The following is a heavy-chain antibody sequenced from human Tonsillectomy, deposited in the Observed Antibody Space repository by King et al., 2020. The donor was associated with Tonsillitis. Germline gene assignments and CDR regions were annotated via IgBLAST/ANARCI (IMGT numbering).Heavy chain of an antibody. CDR2: INHSGST. CDR1: GGSFSGYY. V-gene: IGHV4-34*01. J-gene: IGHJ4*02. CDR3: ARRVFGDYGDYVGRVGIYY. D-gene: IGHD4-17*01. Sequence: VQLQQWGAGLLKPSETLSLTCAVYGGSFSGYYWSWIRQPPGKGLEWIGEINHSGSTNYNPSLKSRVTISVDTSKNQFSLKLSSVTAADTAVYYCARRVFGDYGDYVGRVGIYYWGRGTLVTDPS.